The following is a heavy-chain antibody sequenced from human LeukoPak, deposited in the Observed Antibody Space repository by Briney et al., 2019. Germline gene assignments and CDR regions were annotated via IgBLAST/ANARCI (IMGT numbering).Heavy chain of an antibody. CDR2: IKQDGREK. D-gene: IGHD3-3*01. CDR1: GFTFDDYG. V-gene: IGHV3-7*03. Sequence: GGSLRLSCAASGFTFDDYGMSWVRQAPGKGLEWVANIKQDGREKYSVDSVKGRFTISSDNAKNSLYLQMNSRRAQDTHVYYCARGGGFGYDFWSGQGSYYFDYWGQGTLVTVSS. J-gene: IGHJ4*02. CDR3: ARGGGFGYDFWSGQGSYYFDY.